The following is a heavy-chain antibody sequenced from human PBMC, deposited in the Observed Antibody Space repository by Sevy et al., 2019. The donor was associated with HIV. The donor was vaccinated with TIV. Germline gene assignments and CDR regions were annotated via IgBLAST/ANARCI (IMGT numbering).Heavy chain of an antibody. CDR3: ARDLPPSATTVAHFDC. CDR1: GFTFSSYE. D-gene: IGHD4-17*01. Sequence: GGSLRLSCAASGFTFSSYEMTWVRRAPGKGLEGVSYISNSGTTISYSDSVKGRFTISRDNARNSLYLQMNSLRAEDTAVYYCARDLPPSATTVAHFDCWGQGTLVTVSS. CDR2: ISNSGTTI. J-gene: IGHJ4*02. V-gene: IGHV3-48*03.